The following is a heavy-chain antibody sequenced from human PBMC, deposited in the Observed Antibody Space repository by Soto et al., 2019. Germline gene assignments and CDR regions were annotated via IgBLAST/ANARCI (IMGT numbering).Heavy chain of an antibody. Sequence: PSYTLSLTCSVSTGSMMPYYWTGIRQSPGKGLEWIGQISHTGRTKYNPSLESRVTISVDTSRKQFSLKLTSVTAADTALYYCARDDTTGRVDGWGQGTLVTVSS. CDR2: ISHTGRT. J-gene: IGHJ4*02. CDR1: TGSMMPYY. CDR3: ARDDTTGRVDG. V-gene: IGHV4-59*01. D-gene: IGHD4-17*01.